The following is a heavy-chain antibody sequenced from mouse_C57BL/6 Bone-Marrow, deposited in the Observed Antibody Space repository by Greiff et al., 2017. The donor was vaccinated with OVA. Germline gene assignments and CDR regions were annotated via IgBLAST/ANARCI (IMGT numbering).Heavy chain of an antibody. CDR3: ARGGAARRYFDV. V-gene: IGHV1-53*01. J-gene: IGHJ1*03. D-gene: IGHD3-2*02. CDR1: GYTFTSYW. Sequence: QVHVKQPGTELVKPGASVKLSCKASGYTFTSYWMHWVKQRPGQGLEWIGNINPSNGGTNYNEKFKSKATLTVDKSSSTAYMQLSSLTSEDSAVYYCARGGAARRYFDVWGTGTTVTVSS. CDR2: INPSNGGT.